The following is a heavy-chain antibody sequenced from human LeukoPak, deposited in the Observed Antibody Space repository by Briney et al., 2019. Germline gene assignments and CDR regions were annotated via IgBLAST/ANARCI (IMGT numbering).Heavy chain of an antibody. V-gene: IGHV1-69*01. CDR2: LITIFGTA. D-gene: IGHD6-6*01. CDR1: GGTFSSYA. CDR3: ARGPHVLAARPPTYYYYYYYMDV. Sequence: GASVKVSCKAFGGTFSSYAISWVRQAPGQGLEWMGGLITIFGTADYAQKFQGRVTITADESTSTAYMELSSLRSEDTAVYYCARGPHVLAARPPTYYYYYYYMDVWGKGTTVTVSS. J-gene: IGHJ6*03.